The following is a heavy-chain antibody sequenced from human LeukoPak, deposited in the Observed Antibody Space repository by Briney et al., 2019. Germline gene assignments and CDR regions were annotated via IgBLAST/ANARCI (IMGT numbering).Heavy chain of an antibody. CDR2: ISSNGGST. CDR1: GFTFSSYG. D-gene: IGHD5-12*01. V-gene: IGHV3-64D*06. Sequence: GGSLRFSCSASGFTFSSYGMHWVRQAPGKGLEYVSAISSNGGSTYYADSVKGRFTISRDNSKNTLYLQLSSLRAEDTAVYYCARDPGYDGYDDEAREFDYWGQGTLVTVSS. J-gene: IGHJ4*02. CDR3: ARDPGYDGYDDEAREFDY.